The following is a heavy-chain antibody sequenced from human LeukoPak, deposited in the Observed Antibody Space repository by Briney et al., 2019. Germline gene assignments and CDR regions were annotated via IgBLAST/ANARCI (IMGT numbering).Heavy chain of an antibody. V-gene: IGHV1-69*05. CDR1: GGTFSSYA. D-gene: IGHD5-12*01. Sequence: SVKVSCKASGGTFSSYAISWVRQAPGQGLEWMGGIIPIFGTANYAQKFQGRVTMTRDTSISTAYMELSSLTSDDTAVYYCARGRFSGYGADWGQGTLVTVSS. CDR2: IIPIFGTA. J-gene: IGHJ4*02. CDR3: ARGRFSGYGAD.